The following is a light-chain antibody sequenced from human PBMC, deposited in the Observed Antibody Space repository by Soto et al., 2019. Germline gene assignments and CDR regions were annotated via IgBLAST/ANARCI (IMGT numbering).Light chain of an antibody. Sequence: DIVLTQSPGTLSLSPGERATLSCRASQSVSSGYLAWYQQKPGQAPRLRIYGASSRATGIPDRFSGSGSGTDFTLTISRLEPEDFAVYYCQQYGSSPLTFGGGTKVEIK. CDR2: GAS. CDR3: QQYGSSPLT. J-gene: IGKJ4*01. V-gene: IGKV3-20*01. CDR1: QSVSSGY.